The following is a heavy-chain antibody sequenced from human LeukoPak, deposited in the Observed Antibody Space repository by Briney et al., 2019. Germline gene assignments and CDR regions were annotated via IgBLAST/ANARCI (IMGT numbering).Heavy chain of an antibody. CDR3: ARRAGEFWSGYHYYYFDY. CDR1: GYSISSGYY. D-gene: IGHD3-3*01. J-gene: IGHJ4*02. Sequence: SETLSLTCTVSGYSISSGYYWGWIRQPPGKGLEWIGSIYHSGSTYYNPSLKSRVTMSVDTSKNQFSLKLSSVTALDTAVYYCARRAGEFWSGYHYYYFDYWGQGTLVTVSS. V-gene: IGHV4-38-2*02. CDR2: IYHSGST.